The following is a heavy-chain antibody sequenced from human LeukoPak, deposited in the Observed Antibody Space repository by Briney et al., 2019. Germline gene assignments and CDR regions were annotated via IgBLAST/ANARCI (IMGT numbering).Heavy chain of an antibody. CDR1: GGSISSSY. CDR3: ARGPRGLYDSSGDFDY. CDR2: AYDSGSS. J-gene: IGHJ4*02. V-gene: IGHV4-59*01. D-gene: IGHD3-22*01. Sequence: SETLSLTCTVSGGSISSSYWSWIRQPPGKGLEWLGFAYDSGSSNYNPSLKSRGTISVDTSKNQFSLKVNSVTAADTAVYYCARGPRGLYDSSGDFDYWGQGTRATVSS.